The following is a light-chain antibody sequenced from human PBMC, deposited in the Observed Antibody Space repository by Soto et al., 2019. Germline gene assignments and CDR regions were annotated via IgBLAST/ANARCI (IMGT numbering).Light chain of an antibody. V-gene: IGKV1D-16*01. Sequence: DIQMTQSPSSVSASVGDRVTISCQASQGISRSLAWYQQKPGKAPKFLIYAASSLQSGVPSRFSGSGFGTDFTLTISRLEPEDFAVYYCQQYGSSPPITVGQGTRLEIK. J-gene: IGKJ5*01. CDR2: AAS. CDR3: QQYGSSPPIT. CDR1: QGISRS.